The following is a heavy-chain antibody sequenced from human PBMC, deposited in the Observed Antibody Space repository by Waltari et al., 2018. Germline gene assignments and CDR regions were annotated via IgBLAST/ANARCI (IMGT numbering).Heavy chain of an antibody. CDR1: GFTFSTYA. CDR3: AKDSSGWSQGYFPH. V-gene: IGHV3-23*01. Sequence: EVHLLESGGGLVQPGGSLRISCAASGFTFSTYAMSWGRQAPGKGREGVSAVTDSGDRAHYAESVEGRFTVARDNAKNTLFLQMNSLRVEDTAIYYFAKDSSGWSQGYFPHWGQGTQVTVSS. D-gene: IGHD6-19*01. J-gene: IGHJ1*01. CDR2: VTDSGDRA.